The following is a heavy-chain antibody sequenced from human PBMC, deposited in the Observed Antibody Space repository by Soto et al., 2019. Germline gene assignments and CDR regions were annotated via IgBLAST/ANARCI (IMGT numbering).Heavy chain of an antibody. CDR1: GYTFTSNA. CDR3: ARDPDILTGYYIGGELFN. J-gene: IGHJ4*02. V-gene: IGHV1-3*01. Sequence: ASVKVSCKASGYTFTSNAMHWVRQAPGQRLEWMGWINAGNGNTKYSQKFQGRVTITRDTSASTAYMELSSLRSEDTAVYYCARDPDILTGYYIGGELFNWGQGTLVTVSS. D-gene: IGHD3-9*01. CDR2: INAGNGNT.